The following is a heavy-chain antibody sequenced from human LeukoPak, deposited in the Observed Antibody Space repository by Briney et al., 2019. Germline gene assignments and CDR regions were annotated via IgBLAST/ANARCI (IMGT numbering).Heavy chain of an antibody. D-gene: IGHD6-13*01. V-gene: IGHV4-39*01. CDR1: GGSISSSGYY. CDR3: ARHPPYTAYSGSWGGSYFDY. CDR2: IYYSGST. Sequence: KPSETLSLTCSVSGGSISSSGYYWRWIRQPPGKGLEWIGTIYYSGSTYYNPSLKSRVTISVDTSKDQFSLNLRSVTAADTAVYYCARHPPYTAYSGSWGGSYFDYWGQGTLVTVSS. J-gene: IGHJ4*02.